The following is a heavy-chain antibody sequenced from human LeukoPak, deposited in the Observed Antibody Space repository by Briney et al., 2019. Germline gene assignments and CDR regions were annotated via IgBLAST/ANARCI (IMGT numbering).Heavy chain of an antibody. D-gene: IGHD1-26*01. Sequence: GGSLRLSCTASGLTFSTYALHWVRQAPGKGLEWVALISYDGSNTYYADSVKGRFTISRDNSKNTLYLQMASLRVEDTAVYYCARQFDGSHPNAFDIWGQGTMVTVSS. CDR3: ARQFDGSHPNAFDI. CDR2: ISYDGSNT. J-gene: IGHJ3*02. CDR1: GLTFSTYA. V-gene: IGHV3-30-3*01.